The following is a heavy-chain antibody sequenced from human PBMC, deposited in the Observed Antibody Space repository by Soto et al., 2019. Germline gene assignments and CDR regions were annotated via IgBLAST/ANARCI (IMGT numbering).Heavy chain of an antibody. CDR1: GGSISSYY. V-gene: IGHV4-59*08. Sequence: SETLSLTCTVSGGSISSYYWSWIRQPPGKGLEWIGYIYYSGSTNYNPSLKSRVTISVDTSKNQFSLKLSSVTAADTAVYYCARHHDYIWGSYRPMAFDTWGQGTMVTVSS. D-gene: IGHD3-16*02. CDR2: IYYSGST. CDR3: ARHHDYIWGSYRPMAFDT. J-gene: IGHJ3*02.